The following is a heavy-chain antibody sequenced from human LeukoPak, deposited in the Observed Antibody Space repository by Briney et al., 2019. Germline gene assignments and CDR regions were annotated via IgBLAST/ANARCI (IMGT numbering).Heavy chain of an antibody. V-gene: IGHV1-18*01. CDR3: AIQYYYDSSGYYDGILDFDY. J-gene: IGHJ4*02. CDR1: GGTFSSYA. D-gene: IGHD3-22*01. Sequence: ASVKVSCKASGGTFSSYAISWVRQAPGQGLEWMGWISASNGNTNYAQNFQGRVTMTTDTFTSTAYMELRSLRSDDTAVYYCAIQYYYDSSGYYDGILDFDYWGQGTLVTVSS. CDR2: ISASNGNT.